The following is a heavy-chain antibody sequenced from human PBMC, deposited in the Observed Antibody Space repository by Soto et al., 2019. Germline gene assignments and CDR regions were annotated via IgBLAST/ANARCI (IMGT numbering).Heavy chain of an antibody. V-gene: IGHV1-69*13. D-gene: IGHD3-22*01. J-gene: IGHJ6*02. CDR3: ARDASLYYYDSSGYYGMDV. CDR1: GGTFSSYA. CDR2: IIPIFGTA. Sequence: ASVKVSCKASGGTFSSYAISWVRQAPGQGLEWMGGIIPIFGTANYAQKFQGRVTITADESTSTAYMELSSLRSEDTAVYYCARDASLYYYDSSGYYGMDVWGQGTTVTVSS.